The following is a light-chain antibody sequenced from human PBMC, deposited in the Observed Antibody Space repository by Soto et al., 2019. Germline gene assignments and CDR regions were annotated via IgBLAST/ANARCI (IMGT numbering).Light chain of an antibody. CDR2: AAS. CDR3: QQYGSSLYT. V-gene: IGKV3-20*01. CDR1: QSVSSSY. Sequence: EIGLTQSPGTLSLSPGEKATLSCRASQSVSSSYLAWYQQKPGQAPRLLIYAASSRATGIPDRFSGSGSGTDFTLTSSRLEPEDFAVYYCQQYGSSLYTFGQGTTLEIK. J-gene: IGKJ2*01.